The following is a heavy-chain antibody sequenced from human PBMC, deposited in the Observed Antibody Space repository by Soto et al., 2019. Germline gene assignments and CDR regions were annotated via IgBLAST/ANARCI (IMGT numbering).Heavy chain of an antibody. CDR1: GGSISSSSYY. CDR3: ARESEDLTSNFDY. J-gene: IGHJ4*02. CDR2: IYYSGST. V-gene: IGHV4-39*02. Sequence: SETLSLTCTVSGGSISSSSYYWGWIRQPPGKGLEWIGSIYYSGSTYYNPSLKSRVTISVDTSKNQFSLKLSSVTAADTAVYYCARESEDLTSNFDYWDQGTLVTVSS.